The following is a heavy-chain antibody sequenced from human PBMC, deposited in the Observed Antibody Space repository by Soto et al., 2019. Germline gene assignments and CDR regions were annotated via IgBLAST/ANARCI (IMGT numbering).Heavy chain of an antibody. D-gene: IGHD3-16*02. CDR2: INPNSGGT. CDR3: ARGPYYDYVWGSYRYSYYYYGMDV. CDR1: GYTFTGYY. Sequence: QVQLVQSGAEVKKPGASVKVSCKASGYTFTGYYMHWVRQAPGQGLERMGWINPNSGGTNYAQKFQGRVTMTRDTSISTGYMELSRLRSDDTAVYYCARGPYYDYVWGSYRYSYYYYGMDVWGQGTTVTVSS. V-gene: IGHV1-2*02. J-gene: IGHJ6*02.